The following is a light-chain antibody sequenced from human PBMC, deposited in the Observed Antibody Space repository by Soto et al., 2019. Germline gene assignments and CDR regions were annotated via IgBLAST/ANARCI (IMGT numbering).Light chain of an antibody. V-gene: IGKV2-30*02. CDR3: NQGTHWPHT. J-gene: IGKJ2*01. Sequence: DVVMTQSPLSLPVTLGQAATVSCRSTQSLVHSDGNTYLNWSQQRPGQSPRRLLHNVSKRNSGVPDRLSGSGSGSDFTLKSSRVEAEDVGVYYCNQGTHWPHTFGQGTKLQIK. CDR2: NVS. CDR1: QSLVHSDGNTY.